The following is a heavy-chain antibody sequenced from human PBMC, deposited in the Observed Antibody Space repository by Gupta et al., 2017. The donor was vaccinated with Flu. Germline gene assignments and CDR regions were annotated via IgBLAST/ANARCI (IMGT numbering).Heavy chain of an antibody. J-gene: IGHJ5*02. CDR3: ARVGGAKGGGNWFDP. CDR2: ISAYNGNT. CDR1: GYTFXSYX. V-gene: IGHV1-18*01. D-gene: IGHD1-26*01. Sequence: QVQLVQSGAEVKKPGASVKVSCKGTGYTFXSYXXXWXRNAPGQGLEWMGWISAYNGNTNYAQKLQGRVTMTTVTSTSTAYMELRSPRSDDTAVYYCARVGGAKGGGNWFDPWGQGTLVTGSS.